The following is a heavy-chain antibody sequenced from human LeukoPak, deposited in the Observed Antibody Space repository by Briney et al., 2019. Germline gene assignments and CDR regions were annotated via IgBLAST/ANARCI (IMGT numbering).Heavy chain of an antibody. CDR2: ISYDGSNK. J-gene: IGHJ4*02. V-gene: IGHV3-30*18. Sequence: GGSLRLSCAASGFTFSSYGMHWVRQAPGKGLEWVAVISYDGSNKYYADSVKGRFTISRDNSKNTLYLQMNSLRAEDTAVYYCAKGAKARRLPPGMRYYLDYWGQGTLVTVSS. CDR3: AKGAKARRLPPGMRYYLDY. D-gene: IGHD1-26*01. CDR1: GFTFSSYG.